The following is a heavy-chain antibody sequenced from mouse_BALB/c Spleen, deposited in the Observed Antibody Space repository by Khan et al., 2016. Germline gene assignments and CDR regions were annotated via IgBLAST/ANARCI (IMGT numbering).Heavy chain of an antibody. CDR2: INPGSGGT. CDR3: ALYYRYDYAMDY. J-gene: IGHJ4*01. D-gene: IGHD2-14*01. Sequence: QVQLQQSGAELVRPGTSVKVSCKASGYAFTNYLIEWVKQRPGQGLEWIGVINPGSGGTNYNEKFKGKATLTADKSSSTAYMQLSSLTSDDSAVYFCALYYRYDYAMDYWGQGTSVTVSS. CDR1: GYAFTNYL. V-gene: IGHV1-54*01.